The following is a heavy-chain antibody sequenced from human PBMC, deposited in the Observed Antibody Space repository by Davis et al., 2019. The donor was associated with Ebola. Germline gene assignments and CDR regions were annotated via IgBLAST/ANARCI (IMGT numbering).Heavy chain of an antibody. V-gene: IGHV3-21*01. CDR3: ARDLLEPEYYYYGMDV. CDR2: ISSSSSYI. Sequence: GESLKISCAASGFTFSSYTMNWVRQAPGKGLEWVSSISSSSSYIYYTDSLKGRFTISRDNAKNSLYLQMNSLRAEDTAVYYCARDLLEPEYYYYGMDVWGKGTTVTVSS. D-gene: IGHD3-3*01. CDR1: GFTFSSYT. J-gene: IGHJ6*04.